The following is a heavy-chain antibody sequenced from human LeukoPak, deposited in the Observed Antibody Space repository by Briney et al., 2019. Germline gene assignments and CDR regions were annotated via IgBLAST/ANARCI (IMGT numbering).Heavy chain of an antibody. Sequence: PGGSLRLSCAASGFTFSRYGMHWVRQAPGRGLEWVAVVSFEGSNKYYADSVKGRFSISRDNSKNTLSLQMNSLRAEDTAMYYCATLYYDSVYPMDIWGKGTAVTVSS. D-gene: IGHD3-22*01. V-gene: IGHV3-30*03. CDR1: GFTFSRYG. J-gene: IGHJ6*03. CDR3: ATLYYDSVYPMDI. CDR2: VSFEGSNK.